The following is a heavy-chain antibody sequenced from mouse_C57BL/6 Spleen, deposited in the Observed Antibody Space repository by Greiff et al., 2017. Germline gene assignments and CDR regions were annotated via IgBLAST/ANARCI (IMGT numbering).Heavy chain of an antibody. D-gene: IGHD1-1*02. CDR3: ARRTGDFDY. CDR1: GYTFTSYW. Sequence: LVESGAELVRPGSSVKLSCKASGYTFTSYWMDWVKQRPGQGLEWIGNIYPSDSETHYNQKFKDKATLTVDKSSSTAYMQLISLTSEDSAVYYCARRTGDFDYWGQGTTLTVSS. CDR2: IYPSDSET. J-gene: IGHJ2*01. V-gene: IGHV1-61*01.